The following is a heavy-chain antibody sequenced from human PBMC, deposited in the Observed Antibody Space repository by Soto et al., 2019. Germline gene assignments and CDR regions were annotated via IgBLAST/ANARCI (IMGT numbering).Heavy chain of an antibody. CDR2: ITRDGYNK. J-gene: IGHJ4*02. D-gene: IGHD6-6*01. CDR1: GFIFKNYA. Sequence: GGSLRLSCAVSGFIFKNYALNWVRQAPGKGLEWVASITRDGYNKYYADSVKGRFTISRDNSKNTLSLQMTALGVEDSSVYYCTKSSGGSSSVGMDYWGQGTMVTVYS. CDR3: TKSSGGSSSVGMDY. V-gene: IGHV3-30*04.